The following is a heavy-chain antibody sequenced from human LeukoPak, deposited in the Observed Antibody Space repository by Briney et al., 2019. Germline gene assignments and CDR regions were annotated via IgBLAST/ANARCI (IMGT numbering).Heavy chain of an antibody. D-gene: IGHD3-10*01. V-gene: IGHV4-30-4*01. Sequence: TSETLSLTCTVSGGSISSGDYYWSWIRQPPGKGLEWIGYIYYSGSTYYNPSLKSRVTISVDTSKNQFSLKLSSVTAADTAVYYCAREALLWFGELSAYNWFDPWGQGTLVTVSS. CDR2: IYYSGST. CDR1: GGSISSGDYY. J-gene: IGHJ5*02. CDR3: AREALLWFGELSAYNWFDP.